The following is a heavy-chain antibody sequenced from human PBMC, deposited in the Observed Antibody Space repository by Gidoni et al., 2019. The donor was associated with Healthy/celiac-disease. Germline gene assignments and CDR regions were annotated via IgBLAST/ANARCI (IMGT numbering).Heavy chain of an antibody. CDR2: FYYSGST. CDR1: GGSINSSSYY. J-gene: IGHJ5*02. CDR3: ARLRGSGSFIRGWFDP. Sequence: QLQLQASGPGLVKPSETRSLTCTVSGGSINSSSYYWGWLRPPPGKGLEWIGSFYYSGSTYYNPSLKRRVTISVDTSKNQFSLKLSSVTAADTAVYYCARLRGSGSFIRGWFDPWGQGTLVTVSS. V-gene: IGHV4-39*01. D-gene: IGHD3-10*01.